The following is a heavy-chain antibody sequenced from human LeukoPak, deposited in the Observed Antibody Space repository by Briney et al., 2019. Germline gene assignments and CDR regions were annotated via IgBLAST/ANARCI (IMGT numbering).Heavy chain of an antibody. V-gene: IGHV4-4*07. J-gene: IGHJ5*02. CDR3: ARGRNSGNWFDP. CDR1: GGSISSYY. CDR2: IYTSGST. Sequence: SETLSLTCTVSGGSISSYYWSWIRQPAGKGLEWIGRIYTSGSTNYNPSLKCRVTMSVDTSENQFSLKLSSVTAADTAVYYCARGRNSGNWFDPWGQGTLVTVSS. D-gene: IGHD4-23*01.